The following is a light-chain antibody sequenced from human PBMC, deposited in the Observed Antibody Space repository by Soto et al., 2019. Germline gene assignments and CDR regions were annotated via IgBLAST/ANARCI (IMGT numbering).Light chain of an antibody. V-gene: IGLV2-14*01. Sequence: QSALTQPASVSGSLGQSITISCTGTSSDVGGYNYVSWYQQHPGKAPKLMIYEVSNRPSGVSNRFSGSKSGNTASLTISGLQAEDEADYYCSSYTSSSTPVFGTGTKVTV. CDR2: EVS. CDR3: SSYTSSSTPV. CDR1: SSDVGGYNY. J-gene: IGLJ1*01.